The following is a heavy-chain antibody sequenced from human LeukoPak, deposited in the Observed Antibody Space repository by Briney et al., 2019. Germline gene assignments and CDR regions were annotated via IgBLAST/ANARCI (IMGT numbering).Heavy chain of an antibody. V-gene: IGHV4-39*01. CDR3: ARPDPFWTSLWERDGGAFDI. Sequence: SETLSLTCTVSGSSISSSSYYWGWIRQPPGKGLEWIGSIYYSGSTYYNPSLKSRVTISVDTSKNQFSLKLSSVTAADTAVYYCARPDPFWTSLWERDGGAFDIWGQGTMVTVSS. D-gene: IGHD1-26*01. J-gene: IGHJ3*02. CDR1: GSSISSSSYY. CDR2: IYYSGST.